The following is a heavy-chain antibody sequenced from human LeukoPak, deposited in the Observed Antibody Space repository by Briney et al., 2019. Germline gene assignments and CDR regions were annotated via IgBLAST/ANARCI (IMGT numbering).Heavy chain of an antibody. CDR1: GFTFSNYA. V-gene: IGHV3-30*04. Sequence: TGGSLRLSCAASGFTFSNYAMHWVRQAPGKGLGWVAVISNDGRDKHYADSVKGRFTFSRDNSKNTVYLQMNSLRAEDPAVYYCARDRDAPAKYFFDYWGQGTLVTVSS. D-gene: IGHD2-15*01. CDR3: ARDRDAPAKYFFDY. J-gene: IGHJ4*02. CDR2: ISNDGRDK.